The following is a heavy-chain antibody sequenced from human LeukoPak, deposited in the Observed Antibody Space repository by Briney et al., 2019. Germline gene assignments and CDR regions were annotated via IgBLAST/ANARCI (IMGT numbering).Heavy chain of an antibody. Sequence: PGDSLKISCKGSGYSFTSYWIGWVRQMPGKGLEWMGFIFPRGSDTAYSPSSQGQVTFSVDESISTAYLQWSSLKASDTAMYYCARRISNIFDWFDSWGQGTQVIVSS. D-gene: IGHD3-3*01. CDR1: GYSFTSYW. CDR3: ARRISNIFDWFDS. V-gene: IGHV5-51*01. CDR2: IFPRGSDT. J-gene: IGHJ5*01.